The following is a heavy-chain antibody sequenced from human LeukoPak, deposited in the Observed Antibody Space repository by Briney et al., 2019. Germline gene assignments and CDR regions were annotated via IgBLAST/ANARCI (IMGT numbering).Heavy chain of an antibody. CDR1: GGTFSSYA. Sequence: SVKVSCKASGGTFSSYAISWVRQAPGQGLEWMGGIIPIFGTANYAQKFQGRVTITADESTSTAYMELSSLRSEDTAVYYCARGGENDILTGYHETARYYYYYYMDVWGKGTTVTVSS. V-gene: IGHV1-69*01. J-gene: IGHJ6*03. D-gene: IGHD3-9*01. CDR3: ARGGENDILTGYHETARYYYYYYMDV. CDR2: IIPIFGTA.